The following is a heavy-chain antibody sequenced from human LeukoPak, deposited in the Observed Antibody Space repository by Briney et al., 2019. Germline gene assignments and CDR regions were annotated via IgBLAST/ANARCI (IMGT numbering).Heavy chain of an antibody. CDR2: ISSSSSYI. CDR3: ARAFYDSSGGLYYYYYYMDV. V-gene: IGHV3-21*01. J-gene: IGHJ6*03. CDR1: GFTFSSYS. Sequence: GGSLRLSCAASGFTFSSYSMNWVRQAPGKGLEWVSSISSSSSYIYYADSVKGRFTISRDNAKNSLYLQMNSLRAEDTAVYYCARAFYDSSGGLYYYYYYMDVWGKGTTVTVSS. D-gene: IGHD3-22*01.